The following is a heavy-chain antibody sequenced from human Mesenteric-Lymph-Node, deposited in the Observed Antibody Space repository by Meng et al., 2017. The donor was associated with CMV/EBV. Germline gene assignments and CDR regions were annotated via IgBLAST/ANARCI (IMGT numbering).Heavy chain of an antibody. V-gene: IGHV3-74*01. J-gene: IGHJ6*02. D-gene: IGHD2-2*01. CDR2: INSDGSST. Sequence: GESLKISCAASGFTFSSYGMHWVRQAPGKGLVWVSRINSDGSSTSYADSVKGRFTISRDNAKNTLYLQMNSLRAEDTAVYYCARDCWGYCSSTSVSYGMDVWGQGTTVTVSS. CDR1: GFTFSSYG. CDR3: ARDCWGYCSSTSVSYGMDV.